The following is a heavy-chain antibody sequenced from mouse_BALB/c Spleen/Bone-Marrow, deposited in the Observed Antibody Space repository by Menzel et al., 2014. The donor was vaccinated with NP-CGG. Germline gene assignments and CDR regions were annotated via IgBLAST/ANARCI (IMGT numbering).Heavy chain of an antibody. CDR2: IDTANGNT. Sequence: EVKLMESGAELVEPGASVKLSCTASGFNIKDTYMHWVKQRPEQGLEWIGRIDTANGNTKYDPKFQGKATITADTSSNTAYLQLSSLTSEDTAVYYCARYGNGLMDYWGQGTSVTVSS. CDR1: GFNIKDTY. D-gene: IGHD2-1*01. J-gene: IGHJ4*01. V-gene: IGHV14-3*02. CDR3: ARYGNGLMDY.